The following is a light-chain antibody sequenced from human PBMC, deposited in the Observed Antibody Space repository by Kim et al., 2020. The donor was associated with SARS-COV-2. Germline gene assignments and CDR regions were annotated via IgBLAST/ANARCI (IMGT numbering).Light chain of an antibody. CDR3: QQYDKWPLT. Sequence: GSPGESAPLSCRASQSANSNLAWYQQKPGPAPRLLIYDASTRATDIPARFSGSGSGTDFTLTITCLQPEDFAVYYCQQYDKWPLTFGGGTKVDIK. V-gene: IGKV3-15*01. CDR2: DAS. CDR1: QSANSN. J-gene: IGKJ4*01.